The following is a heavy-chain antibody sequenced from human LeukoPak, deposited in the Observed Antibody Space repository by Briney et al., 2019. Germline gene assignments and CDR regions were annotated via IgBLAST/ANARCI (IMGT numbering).Heavy chain of an antibody. CDR3: AKEKQVGAFDY. Sequence: PGGSLRLSCAASGFTFSSYGMHWVRQAPGKGLEWVAVISYDGGNKYYADSVKGRFTISRDNSKNTLYLQMNSLRAEDTAVYYCAKEKQVGAFDYWGQGTLVTVSS. CDR1: GFTFSSYG. D-gene: IGHD1-26*01. V-gene: IGHV3-30*18. J-gene: IGHJ4*02. CDR2: ISYDGGNK.